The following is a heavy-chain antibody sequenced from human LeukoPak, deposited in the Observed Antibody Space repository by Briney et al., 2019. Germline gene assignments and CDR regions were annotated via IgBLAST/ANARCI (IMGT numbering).Heavy chain of an antibody. J-gene: IGHJ4*02. V-gene: IGHV4-31*03. CDR2: IYYSGST. D-gene: IGHD2-2*01. Sequence: PSETLSITCTVSGGSISSGGYYWSWIRQHPGKGLEWIGYIYYSGSTYYNPSLKSRVTISVDTSKNQFSLKLSSVTAADTAVYYCARGYCSSTSCSPGDYWGQGTLVTVSS. CDR1: GGSISSGGYY. CDR3: ARGYCSSTSCSPGDY.